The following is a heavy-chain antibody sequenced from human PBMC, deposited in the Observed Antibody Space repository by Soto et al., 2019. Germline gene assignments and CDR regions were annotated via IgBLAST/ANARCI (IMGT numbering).Heavy chain of an antibody. J-gene: IGHJ4*02. V-gene: IGHV4-30-2*01. CDR1: GGYISSGGYS. Sequence: SETLSLTCAVSGGYISSGGYSWSWIRQPPGKGLEWIGYIYHSGSTYYNPSLTSRVTISLDTPKNQFSLKLSSVTAADTAVYYCARHPGYYDILTGYTTYYFDYWGQGILVTVSS. CDR2: IYHSGST. D-gene: IGHD3-9*01. CDR3: ARHPGYYDILTGYTTYYFDY.